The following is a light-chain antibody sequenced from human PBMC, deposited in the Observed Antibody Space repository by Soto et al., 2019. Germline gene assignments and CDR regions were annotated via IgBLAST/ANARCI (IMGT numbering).Light chain of an antibody. Sequence: EIVMTQSPATLSVSPGERATLSCRARQSVSSTLAWYQQIPGQAPRLLIYGTSTRATGIPARFSGSGSGTELTLTISSLQSEDFAFYYCQQYYQWPLTFGGGTKVEVK. CDR2: GTS. J-gene: IGKJ4*01. CDR3: QQYYQWPLT. CDR1: QSVSST. V-gene: IGKV3-15*01.